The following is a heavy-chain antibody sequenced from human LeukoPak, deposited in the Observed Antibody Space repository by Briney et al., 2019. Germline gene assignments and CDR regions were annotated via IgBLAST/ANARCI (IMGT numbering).Heavy chain of an antibody. CDR1: GFTFRNYA. V-gene: IGHV3-73*01. D-gene: IGHD6-13*01. CDR2: IRSKANSYAT. CDR3: TRYSSSGLDY. Sequence: PGGSLRLSCVASGFTFRNYAMHWVRQASGKGLEWVGRIRSKANSYATAYAASVKGRFTISRDDSKNTADLQMNSLKTEDTAVYYCTRYSSSGLDYWGQGTLVTVSS. J-gene: IGHJ4*02.